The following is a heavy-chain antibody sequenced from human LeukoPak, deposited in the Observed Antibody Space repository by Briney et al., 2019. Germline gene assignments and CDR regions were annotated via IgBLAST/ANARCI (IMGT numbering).Heavy chain of an antibody. CDR2: IYSGGST. CDR1: GFSVSSNY. V-gene: IGHV3-66*01. CDR3: ARGVGERYFDY. Sequence: GGSLRLSCAASGFSVSSNYMTWVRQAPGKGLEWVSVIYSGGSTYYADSVNGRFTISRNNSKNTLYFQMNSLTDEDTAVYYCARGVGERYFDYWGQGTLVTVSS. J-gene: IGHJ4*02. D-gene: IGHD3-10*01.